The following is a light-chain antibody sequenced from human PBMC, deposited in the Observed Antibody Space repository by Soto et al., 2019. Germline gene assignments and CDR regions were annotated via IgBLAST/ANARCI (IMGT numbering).Light chain of an antibody. CDR2: GAS. CDR3: QQYNNWPRT. CDR1: QSISTS. V-gene: IGKV3D-15*01. Sequence: IVMTQSPHTRSLSPGERATLSCRASQSISTSLAWYQQRPGQAPTLLIYGASSRATGIPDRFSGSGFGTEFTLTISSLKYEDVAVYYCQQYNNWPRTFGQGTKVDIK. J-gene: IGKJ1*01.